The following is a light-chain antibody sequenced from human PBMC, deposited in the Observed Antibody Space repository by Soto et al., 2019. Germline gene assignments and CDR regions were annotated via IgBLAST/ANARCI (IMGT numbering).Light chain of an antibody. J-gene: IGLJ2*01. CDR3: ATWDDSVTRVV. Sequence: QSVLTQPPSASGTPGQRVTISCSGSSSNIGRNYVTWYQQVPGTAPKLLIYSTNQRPSGVPDRFPGSKSGTSASLAISGLQSEDEAHYHCATWDDSVTRVVFGGGTKVTVL. CDR1: SSNIGRNY. V-gene: IGLV1-44*01. CDR2: STN.